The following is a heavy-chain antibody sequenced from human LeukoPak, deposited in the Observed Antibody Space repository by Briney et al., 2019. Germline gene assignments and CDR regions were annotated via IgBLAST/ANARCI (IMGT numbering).Heavy chain of an antibody. CDR3: ARIASFASGSYYEDY. V-gene: IGHV4-39*01. J-gene: IGHJ4*02. CDR2: IYHIGNT. CDR1: GVSVSSSRYY. D-gene: IGHD3-10*01. Sequence: SETRSLTSTVSGVSVSSSRYYWGWTRQPPGKGLEWIGGIYHIGNTYYNPSLKSRVTFSVDTYKNQLSLKLSSVTAADTAVYYCARIASFASGSYYEDYWGEGTLVSVSS.